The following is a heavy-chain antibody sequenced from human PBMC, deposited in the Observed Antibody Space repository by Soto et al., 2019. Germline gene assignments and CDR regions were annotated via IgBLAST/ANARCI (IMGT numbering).Heavy chain of an antibody. CDR2: IKQDGSEK. D-gene: IGHD6-13*01. CDR3: SRDTSAAGDY. V-gene: IGHV3-7*04. Sequence: EVQLVESGGGLVQPGGSLRLSCAASGFTFSGYWMSWVRQAPGKGLEWVANIKQDGSEKYYVDSVKGRFTISRDNAKNSLYLQMNSRRAEDTAVYYCSRDTSAAGDYWGLGTLVTVPS. CDR1: GFTFSGYW. J-gene: IGHJ4*02.